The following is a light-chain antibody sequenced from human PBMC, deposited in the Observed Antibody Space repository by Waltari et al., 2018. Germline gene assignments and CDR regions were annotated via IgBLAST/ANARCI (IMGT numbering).Light chain of an antibody. CDR3: QQYNNWPLT. CDR1: QIVGGD. V-gene: IGKV3-15*01. CDR2: GTI. J-gene: IGKJ4*01. Sequence: EVVMTQSPATLSVSPGESATLSCGASQIVGGDLAWYQQKPGQAPRLLIYGTITRPTGVSARFSGSGSGTEFTLTISRLQSEDFAVYYCQQYNNWPLTFGGGTKVEI.